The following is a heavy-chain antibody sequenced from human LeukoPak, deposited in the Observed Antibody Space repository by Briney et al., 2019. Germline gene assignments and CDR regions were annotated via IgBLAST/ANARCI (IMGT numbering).Heavy chain of an antibody. CDR2: IWNDGSKK. J-gene: IGHJ4*02. CDR3: GGGSLGVDY. D-gene: IGHD3-16*01. V-gene: IGHV3-33*08. CDR1: GVTISTFG. Sequence: GGSLRLSCAASGVTISTFGMNWARRSPGKGLEWVAVIWNDGSKKFYAASVKGRSTISKDNSQHTLYFQMNRPTAEATAVSYLGGGSLGVDYWGQGTLVTVSS.